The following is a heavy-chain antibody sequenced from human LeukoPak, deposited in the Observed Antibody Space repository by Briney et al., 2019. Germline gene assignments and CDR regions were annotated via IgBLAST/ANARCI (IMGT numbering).Heavy chain of an antibody. D-gene: IGHD1-26*01. V-gene: IGHV3-23*01. CDR1: GFTFSSYA. J-gene: IGHJ3*02. CDR3: AASVGATDAFDI. CDR2: ISGSGGST. Sequence: GGSLRLSCAASGFTFSSYAMSWVRQAPGKGLEWVSAISGSGGSTYYADSVKGRFTISRDNAKNSLYLQMNSLRAEDTAVYYCAASVGATDAFDIWGQGTMVTVSS.